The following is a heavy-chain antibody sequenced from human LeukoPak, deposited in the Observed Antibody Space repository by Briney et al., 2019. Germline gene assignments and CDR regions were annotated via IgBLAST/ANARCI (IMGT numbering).Heavy chain of an antibody. CDR2: IKSKTDGGTT. Sequence: PGGSLRLSCAASGFTFSNAWMSWVRQAPGKGLEWVGRIKSKTDGGTTDYAAPVKGRFTISRDDSKNTLYLQMNSLKTEDTAVYYCTTDPLGYCSGGSCYSSDYWGQGTLVTVSS. CDR1: GFTFSNAW. D-gene: IGHD2-15*01. J-gene: IGHJ4*02. CDR3: TTDPLGYCSGGSCYSSDY. V-gene: IGHV3-15*01.